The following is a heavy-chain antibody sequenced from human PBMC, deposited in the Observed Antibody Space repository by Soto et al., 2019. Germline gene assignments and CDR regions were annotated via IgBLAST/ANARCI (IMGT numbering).Heavy chain of an antibody. Sequence: QVQLVQSGAEVKKPGASVKVSCKASGYTFTSYYMHWVRQAPGQGLEWMGIINPSGGSTSYAQKFQGRVTMTRDTSTSTVYMELSSPRSEDTAVYYCAREPAYYYGSGSYDDYWGQGTLVTVSS. D-gene: IGHD3-10*01. J-gene: IGHJ4*02. CDR2: INPSGGST. V-gene: IGHV1-46*01. CDR3: AREPAYYYGSGSYDDY. CDR1: GYTFTSYY.